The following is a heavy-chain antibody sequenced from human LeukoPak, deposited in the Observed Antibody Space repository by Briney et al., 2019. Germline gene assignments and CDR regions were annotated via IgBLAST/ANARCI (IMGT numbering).Heavy chain of an antibody. J-gene: IGHJ4*02. D-gene: IGHD3-10*01. CDR2: IYYSGNT. V-gene: IGHV4-39*01. CDR3: ARHGGGSGSYYKSPFDY. Sequence: SETLSLTCTVSGHSISSSSYYWGWIRQPPGKGLEWIGNIYYSGNTYYNPSLKSRVTISVDTSKNQFSLKLSSVTAADTAVYYCARHGGGSGSYYKSPFDYWGQGTLVTVSS. CDR1: GHSISSSSYY.